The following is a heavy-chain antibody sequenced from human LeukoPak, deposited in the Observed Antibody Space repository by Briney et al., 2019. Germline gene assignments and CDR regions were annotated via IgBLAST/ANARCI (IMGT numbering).Heavy chain of an antibody. CDR1: GFTFSSYN. D-gene: IGHD6-19*01. J-gene: IGHJ5*02. Sequence: GGSLRLSYAASGFTFSSYNMNWVRQAPGKGLEWVSSISSSSSYMYYADSVKGRFTISRDNAKNSLYLQMNSLRAEDTAVYYCARVSGWIWFDPGAREPWSPSP. CDR2: ISSSSSYM. CDR3: ARVSGWIWFDP. V-gene: IGHV3-21*01.